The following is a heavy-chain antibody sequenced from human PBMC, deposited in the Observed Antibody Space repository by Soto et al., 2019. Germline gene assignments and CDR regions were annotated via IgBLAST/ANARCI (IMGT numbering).Heavy chain of an antibody. Sequence: PGGSLRLSCAVSGFTFSTYWMHWVRQVPGKGLVWVSRISLDGSRTSYADSVKGRFTISRDNAKNTLYLQMRSLRAEDSAVYFCVRARDFYDGRGSASPGDAFDVWGQGTVVTVSS. CDR1: GFTFSTYW. J-gene: IGHJ3*01. V-gene: IGHV3-74*01. D-gene: IGHD3-22*01. CDR3: VRARDFYDGRGSASPGDAFDV. CDR2: ISLDGSRT.